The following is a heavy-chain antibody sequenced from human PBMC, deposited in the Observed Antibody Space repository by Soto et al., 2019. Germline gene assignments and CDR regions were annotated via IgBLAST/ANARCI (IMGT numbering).Heavy chain of an antibody. V-gene: IGHV3-15*01. Sequence: PGGSLRLSCAASGFTFSNAWMSWVRRAPGKGLEWVGRIKSKTDGGTTEYAAPVKGRFTISRDDSKNTLYLQMNSLKTEDTAVYYCTTGKFITMVRELARYWGQGNLVTVSS. CDR3: TTGKFITMVRELARY. CDR1: GFTFSNAW. J-gene: IGHJ4*02. CDR2: IKSKTDGGTT. D-gene: IGHD3-10*01.